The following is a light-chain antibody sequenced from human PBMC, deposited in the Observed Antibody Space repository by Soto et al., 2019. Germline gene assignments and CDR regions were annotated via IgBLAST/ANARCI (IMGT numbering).Light chain of an antibody. CDR2: GNN. CDR1: SSNIGAGYD. CDR3: QSYDSSLSGRV. V-gene: IGLV1-40*01. J-gene: IGLJ1*01. Sequence: QSVLTQPPSVSGAPGQRVTISCTGSSSNIGAGYDVHWYQQLPGTAPKLLISGNNNRPSGVPDRFSGSKSGTSASLAITGLQAEDEADSYCQSYDSSLSGRVFGTGTKLTVL.